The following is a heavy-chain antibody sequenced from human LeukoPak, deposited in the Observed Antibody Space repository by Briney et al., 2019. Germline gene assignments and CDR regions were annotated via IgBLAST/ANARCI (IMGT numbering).Heavy chain of an antibody. V-gene: IGHV3-7*01. CDR3: ARDYKGSYFDY. CDR2: IKQDGSEK. D-gene: IGHD1-1*01. J-gene: IGHJ4*02. Sequence: GSLRLSCAASGFTFSSYWMSWVRRPPGRGRGGVANIKQDGSEKYYVDSVKGRFTISRDNAKNSLYLQMNSLRAEDTAVYYCARDYKGSYFDYWGQGTLVTVSS. CDR1: GFTFSSYW.